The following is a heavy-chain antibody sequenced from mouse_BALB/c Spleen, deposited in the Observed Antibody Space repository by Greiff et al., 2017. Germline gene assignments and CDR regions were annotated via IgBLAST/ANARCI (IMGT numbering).Heavy chain of an antibody. CDR2: ISNLAYSI. J-gene: IGHJ3*01. Sequence: DVMLVESGGGLVQPGGSRKLSCAASGFTFSDYGMAWVRQAPGKGPEWVAFISNLAYSIYYADTVTGRFTISRENAKNTLYLEMSSLRSEDTAMYYCARDGYDGAFAYWGQGTLVTVSA. CDR3: ARDGYDGAFAY. CDR1: GFTFSDYG. V-gene: IGHV5-15*02. D-gene: IGHD2-2*01.